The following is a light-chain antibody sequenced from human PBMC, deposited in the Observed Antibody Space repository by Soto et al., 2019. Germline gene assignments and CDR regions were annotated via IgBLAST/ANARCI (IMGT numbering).Light chain of an antibody. J-gene: IGKJ4*01. CDR2: DAA. Sequence: EIVLTQSPATLSLSPGERATLSCRASQYIGGYLAWYQLRPGQGPRLLIFDAASRATGIPDRVSGSGSGTDFTLAISRLEPEDFAVYYCQQRASWPLTFGGGTKVEIK. V-gene: IGKV3-11*01. CDR3: QQRASWPLT. CDR1: QYIGGY.